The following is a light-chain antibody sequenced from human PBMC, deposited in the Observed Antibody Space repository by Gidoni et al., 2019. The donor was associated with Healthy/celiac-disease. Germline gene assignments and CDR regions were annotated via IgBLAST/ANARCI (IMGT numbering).Light chain of an antibody. CDR1: SSDVGGYHY. V-gene: IGLV2-14*01. Sequence: SALTQPASVSGSPGQAITIPCTGTSSDVGGYHYVSWYQQHPGKAPKLMIYEVSNRPPGVSTRFSGSKSGTTASLTISGLQAEDEADYYCSSYTSSSTPNWVFGGGTKLTVL. J-gene: IGLJ3*02. CDR2: EVS. CDR3: SSYTSSSTPNWV.